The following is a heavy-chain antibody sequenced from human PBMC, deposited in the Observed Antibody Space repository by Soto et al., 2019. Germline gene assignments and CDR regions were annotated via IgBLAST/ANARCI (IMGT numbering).Heavy chain of an antibody. CDR3: ARANYYGSGSTNNWFDP. J-gene: IGHJ5*02. V-gene: IGHV4-34*01. CDR1: GGSFSGYY. Sequence: SETLSLTCAVYGGSFSGYYWSWIRQPPGKGLEWIGEINHSGSTNYNPSLKSRVTISVDTSKNQFSLKLSSVTAADTAVYYCARANYYGSGSTNNWFDPCGQGTLVTVSS. CDR2: INHSGST. D-gene: IGHD3-10*01.